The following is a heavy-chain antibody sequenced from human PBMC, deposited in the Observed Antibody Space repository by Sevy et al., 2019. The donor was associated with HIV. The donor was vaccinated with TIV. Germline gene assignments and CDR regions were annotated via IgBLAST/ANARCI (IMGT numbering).Heavy chain of an antibody. CDR1: GYSFTDYY. D-gene: IGHD2-21*02. V-gene: IGHV1-2*06. CDR3: AIATSYCGGDCYSGT. J-gene: IGHJ5*02. CDR2: INPNTGGT. Sequence: ASVKVSCKASGYSFTDYYLHWVRQAPGQRLEWMGRINPNTGGTNCAERFQSRVTLTTDTSMSTVYMELSRLTFDDTAVYFCAIATSYCGGDCYSGTWGQGTLVTVSS.